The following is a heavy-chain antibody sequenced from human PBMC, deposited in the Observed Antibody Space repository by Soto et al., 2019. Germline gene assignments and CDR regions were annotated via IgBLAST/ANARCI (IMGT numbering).Heavy chain of an antibody. CDR3: ARDPKYSGWYDY. D-gene: IGHD6-19*01. J-gene: IGHJ4*02. CDR1: GFTFSSYS. V-gene: IGHV3-21*01. Sequence: GGSLRLSCAASGFTFSSYSMNWVRQAPGKGLEWVSSISSSSSYIYYADSVKGRFTISRDNAKNSLYLQMNSLRAEDTAVYYCARDPKYSGWYDYWGQGTLVTVSS. CDR2: ISSSSSYI.